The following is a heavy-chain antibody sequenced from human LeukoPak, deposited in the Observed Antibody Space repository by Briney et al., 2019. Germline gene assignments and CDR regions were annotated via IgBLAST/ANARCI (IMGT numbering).Heavy chain of an antibody. CDR2: VYYGRTT. Sequence: PETLSLTCTVSAGSFISSSHHWGWIRQSPGKGLEWIGTVYYGRTTYYNPSLDGRVTISLDTSANHFSLQPNSVTAADTAVYYCVRHDGRGGATMGAFDSWGQGSLVTVSS. CDR3: VRHDGRGGATMGAFDS. J-gene: IGHJ5*01. V-gene: IGHV4-39*01. CDR1: AGSFISSSHH. D-gene: IGHD5-12*01.